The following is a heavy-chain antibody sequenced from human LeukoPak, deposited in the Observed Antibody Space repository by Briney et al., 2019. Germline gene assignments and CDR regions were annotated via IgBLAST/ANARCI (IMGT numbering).Heavy chain of an antibody. Sequence: PSETLSLTCTVSGGSVSSSSYYWGWIRQPPGKGLEWIGSIYYSGNTYYNPSLKSRVTMSVDTSKNQFSLKLSSVTAADTAVYYCASGVGGATFYWGQGTLVTVSS. D-gene: IGHD1-26*01. CDR1: GGSVSSSSYY. CDR2: IYYSGNT. CDR3: ASGVGGATFY. V-gene: IGHV4-39*07. J-gene: IGHJ4*02.